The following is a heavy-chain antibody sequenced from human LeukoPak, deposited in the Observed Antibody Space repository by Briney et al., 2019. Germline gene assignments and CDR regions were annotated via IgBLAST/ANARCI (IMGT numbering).Heavy chain of an antibody. V-gene: IGHV3-33*01. J-gene: IGHJ4*02. CDR3: ARDFWNEPSKYFDY. CDR2: IWYHGNDV. CDR1: GFTFGSYG. Sequence: GGSLTLSCSASGFTFGSYGMHWVRQAPGKGLEWVALIWYHGNDVDYADSVKGRFTISRDNSKNTLYLQMNSVRAEDTAVYFCARDFWNEPSKYFDYWGQGTLVTVSS. D-gene: IGHD3-3*01.